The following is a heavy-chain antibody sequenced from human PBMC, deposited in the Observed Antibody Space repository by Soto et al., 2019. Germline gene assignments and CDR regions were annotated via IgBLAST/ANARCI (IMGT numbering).Heavy chain of an antibody. CDR2: IYYSGST. D-gene: IGHD3-22*01. Sequence: SETLSLTCTVSGGSISSYYWSWIRQPPGKGLEWIGYIYYSGSTNYNPSLKSRVTISVDTSKNQFSLKLSSVTAADTAVYYCATDLTYYYDSSGYYNAGFDPWGQGTLVTVSS. V-gene: IGHV4-59*01. CDR3: ATDLTYYYDSSGYYNAGFDP. J-gene: IGHJ5*02. CDR1: GGSISSYY.